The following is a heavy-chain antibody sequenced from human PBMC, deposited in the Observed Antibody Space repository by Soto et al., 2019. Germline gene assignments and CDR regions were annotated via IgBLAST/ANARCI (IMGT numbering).Heavy chain of an antibody. CDR3: ARASNYDILTGYYYGMDG. CDR2: IYHCGST. Sequence: SETLSLTCAVSGGSISSGGYSWSWIRQPPGKGQEWIWYIYHCGSTYYNPSLKSRVTISVVRSKNQFSLKLSFVTAADTAMYYCARASNYDILTGYYYGMDGWGQGTTVTV. J-gene: IGHJ6*02. CDR1: GGSISSGGYS. D-gene: IGHD3-9*01. V-gene: IGHV4-30-2*01.